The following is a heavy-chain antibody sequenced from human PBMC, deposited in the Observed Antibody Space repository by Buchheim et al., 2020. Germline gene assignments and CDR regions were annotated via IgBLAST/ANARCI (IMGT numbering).Heavy chain of an antibody. D-gene: IGHD3-3*01. CDR1: GGSFSGYY. Sequence: QVQLQQWGAGLLKPSETLSLTCAVYGGSFSGYYWSWIRQPPGKGLEWIGEINHSGSTYYNPSLKSRVTISVDTSKNQFSLKLSSVTAADTAVYYCARAREITIFGVETLPDYWGQGTL. CDR3: ARAREITIFGVETLPDY. V-gene: IGHV4-34*01. CDR2: INHSGST. J-gene: IGHJ4*02.